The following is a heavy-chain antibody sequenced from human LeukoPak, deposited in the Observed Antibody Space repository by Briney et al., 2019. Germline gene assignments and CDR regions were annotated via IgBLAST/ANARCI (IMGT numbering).Heavy chain of an antibody. CDR1: GGSISSYY. CDR3: ARDSPRDYYDSSGYYYYAFDI. V-gene: IGHV4-4*07. D-gene: IGHD3-22*01. J-gene: IGHJ3*02. Sequence: SETLSLTCTVSGGSISSYYWSWIRQPAGKGLEWIGRIYTSASTNYDPSLKSRVTMSVDTSKNQFSLKLSSVTAADTAVYYCARDSPRDYYDSSGYYYYAFDIWGQGTMVTVSS. CDR2: IYTSAST.